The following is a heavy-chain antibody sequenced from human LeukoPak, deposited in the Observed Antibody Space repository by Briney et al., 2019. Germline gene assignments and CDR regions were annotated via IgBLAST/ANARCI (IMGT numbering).Heavy chain of an antibody. CDR1: GFTFISYA. Sequence: GGSLRLSCAASGFTFISYAMNWVRQAPGKGLEWVSAISGRGDSTYYADSVKGRFTISRDNAKNSLYLQMNSLRAEDTALYYCAKDILATVTTDWYFDLWGRGTLVTVSS. J-gene: IGHJ2*01. V-gene: IGHV3-23*01. CDR2: ISGRGDST. CDR3: AKDILATVTTDWYFDL. D-gene: IGHD4-17*01.